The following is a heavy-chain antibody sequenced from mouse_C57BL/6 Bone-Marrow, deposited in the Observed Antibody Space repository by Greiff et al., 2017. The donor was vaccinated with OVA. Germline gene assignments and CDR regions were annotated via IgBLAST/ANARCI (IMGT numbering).Heavy chain of an antibody. J-gene: IGHJ2*01. D-gene: IGHD1-1*01. CDR3: ARAITTVVAFDY. Sequence: VQLKESEGGLVQPGSSMKLSCTASGFTFGDYYMAWVRQVPEKGLEWVANINYDGSSTYYLDSLKSRFIISRDNAKNILYLQMSSLKSEDTATYYCARAITTVVAFDYWGQGTTLTVSS. V-gene: IGHV5-16*01. CDR1: GFTFGDYY. CDR2: INYDGSST.